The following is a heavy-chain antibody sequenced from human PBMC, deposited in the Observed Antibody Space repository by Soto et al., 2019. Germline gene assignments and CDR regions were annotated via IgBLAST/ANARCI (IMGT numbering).Heavy chain of an antibody. CDR2: IRSKANSSAT. CDR1: GLTFSGSA. D-gene: IGHD5-12*01. V-gene: IGHV3-73*02. CDR3: TRISGYLYNYYGMDV. Sequence: EVQLVESGGGLVQPGGSLKLSCAASGLTFSGSAIHWVRQASGKGLEWVGRIRSKANSSATAYAASVKGRFTISRDDSKDTAYLQLNSLKTEDTAVYYCTRISGYLYNYYGMDVWGQGTTVTVSS. J-gene: IGHJ6*02.